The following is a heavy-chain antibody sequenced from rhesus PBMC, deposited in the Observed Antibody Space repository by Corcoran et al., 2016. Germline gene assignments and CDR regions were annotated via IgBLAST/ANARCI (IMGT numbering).Heavy chain of an antibody. CDR3: ARESEAVGYFDY. CDR2: INYVGGIT. D-gene: IGHD2-21*01. Sequence: EVQLVESGGGLVQPGDSLRLSCTGSGFTFGSYYMYWVRQAPGKGLEWVSAINYVGGITGYKDAVKGRFTISKENAKNTLYLQMDSLRDEDTAVYYCARESEAVGYFDYWGQGVLVTVSS. J-gene: IGHJ4*01. V-gene: IGHV3-8*01. CDR1: GFTFGSYY.